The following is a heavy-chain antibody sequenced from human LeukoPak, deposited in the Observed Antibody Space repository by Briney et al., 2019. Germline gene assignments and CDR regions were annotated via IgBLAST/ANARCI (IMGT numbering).Heavy chain of an antibody. Sequence: GGSLRLSCLASGFSFNSYTMNWVREAPGKGLEWVSTISFVSSYTWYAESVKGRFTISRDNPKNSLYLQMDSLRAEDTAVYYCVRDVSRRIGMDAWGQGTTVTVSS. D-gene: IGHD2/OR15-2a*01. CDR2: ISFVSSYT. CDR3: VRDVSRRIGMDA. CDR1: GFSFNSYT. V-gene: IGHV3-21*01. J-gene: IGHJ6*02.